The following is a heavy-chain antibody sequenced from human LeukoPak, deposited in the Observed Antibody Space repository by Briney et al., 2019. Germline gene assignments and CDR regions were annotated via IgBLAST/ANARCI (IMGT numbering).Heavy chain of an antibody. V-gene: IGHV1-2*02. Sequence: ASVTVTCKASGYTFTGYYMHWVRQAPGQGLEWMGWINPNSGGANYAQKVQGRAIMARDTSISTDYMELSRLRSDDTAVYYCASIGGNSGYVDYWGQGTLVTVSS. D-gene: IGHD4-23*01. CDR2: INPNSGGA. CDR1: GYTFTGYY. J-gene: IGHJ4*02. CDR3: ASIGGNSGYVDY.